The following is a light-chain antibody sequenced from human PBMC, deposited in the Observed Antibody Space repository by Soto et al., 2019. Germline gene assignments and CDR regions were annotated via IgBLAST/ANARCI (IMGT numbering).Light chain of an antibody. CDR3: KQFNTYPYG. CDR1: QGIDSA. CDR2: DAS. J-gene: IGKJ4*01. V-gene: IGKV1-13*02. Sequence: AIQLTQSPSSLSASVGDRVTITCRASQGIDSALAWYQQNPGKPPKLLIYDASSLQSGVPSRFSGSEYGTEVTLTISSLQPEDFATYYCKQFNTYPYGFGGGTKVEIK.